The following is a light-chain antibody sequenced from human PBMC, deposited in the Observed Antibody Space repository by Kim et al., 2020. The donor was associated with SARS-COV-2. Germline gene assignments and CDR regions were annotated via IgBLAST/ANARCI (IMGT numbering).Light chain of an antibody. CDR1: QSVSSN. Sequence: SPGERATLSCRASQSVSSNLALYQQKPGQAPRLLIYGASNRATGIPGRFSGSGSGTEFTLTISSLQSEDFAVYYCQQYNNWPPCTFGQGTRLEIK. V-gene: IGKV3-15*01. J-gene: IGKJ5*01. CDR3: QQYNNWPPCT. CDR2: GAS.